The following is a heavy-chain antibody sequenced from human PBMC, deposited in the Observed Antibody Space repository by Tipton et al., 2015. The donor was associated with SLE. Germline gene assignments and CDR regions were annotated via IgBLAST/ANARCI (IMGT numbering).Heavy chain of an antibody. Sequence: TLSLTCAVYGGSFSGYYWSWIRQPPGKGLEWIGEINHSGSTNYNPSLKSRVTISVDTSKNQFSLKLSSVTAADTAVYYCARGFTRSYHGYFQHWGQGTLVTVSS. CDR3: ARGFTRSYHGYFQH. CDR2: INHSGST. J-gene: IGHJ1*01. D-gene: IGHD1-26*01. CDR1: GGSFSGYY. V-gene: IGHV4-34*01.